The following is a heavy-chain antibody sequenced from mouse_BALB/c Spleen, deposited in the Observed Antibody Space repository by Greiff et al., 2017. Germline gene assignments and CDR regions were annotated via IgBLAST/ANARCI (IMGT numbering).Heavy chain of an antibody. Sequence: VQLQQSGAELAKPGASVKMSCKASGYTFTSYWMHWVKQRPGQGLEWIGYINPSTGYTEYNQKFKDKATLTADKSSSTAYMQLSSLTSEDSAVYYCARFLYDGYYAWFAYWGQGTLVTVSA. CDR3: ARFLYDGYYAWFAY. J-gene: IGHJ3*01. V-gene: IGHV1-7*01. CDR1: GYTFTSYW. CDR2: INPSTGYT. D-gene: IGHD2-3*01.